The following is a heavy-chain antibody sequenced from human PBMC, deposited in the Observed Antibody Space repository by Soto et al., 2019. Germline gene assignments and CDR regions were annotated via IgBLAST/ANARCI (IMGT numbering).Heavy chain of an antibody. D-gene: IGHD3-22*01. J-gene: IGHJ5*02. CDR2: IIPIFGTA. CDR3: ARAGSYDSSGYNCFDP. Sequence: QVQLVQSGAEVKKPGSSVKVSCKASGGTFSSYAISWVRQAPGQGLEWMGGIIPIFGTANYAQKFQGRVTITADEYTSSAYMELSRRRSEDTAVYYCARAGSYDSSGYNCFDPWGQGTLVTVSS. V-gene: IGHV1-69*01. CDR1: GGTFSSYA.